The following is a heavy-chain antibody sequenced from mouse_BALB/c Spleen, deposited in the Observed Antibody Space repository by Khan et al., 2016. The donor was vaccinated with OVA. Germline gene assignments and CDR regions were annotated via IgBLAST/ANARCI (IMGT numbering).Heavy chain of an antibody. V-gene: IGHV1S81*02. J-gene: IGHJ3*01. CDR2: INPTNGGP. CDR3: TRGGYGGFAY. CDR1: GYTFTSYY. Sequence: QVQLQQPGAELVKPGASVRLSCKASGYTFTSYYIYWVKQRPGQGLEWIGEINPTNGGPNFTEKFKNKATLTVDKSSSTAYMQLSSLTSEDSAVYYCTRGGYGGFAYWGQGTLVTVSA. D-gene: IGHD3-1*01.